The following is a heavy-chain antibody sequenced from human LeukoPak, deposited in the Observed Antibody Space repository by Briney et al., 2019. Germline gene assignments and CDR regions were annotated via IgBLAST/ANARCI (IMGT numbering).Heavy chain of an antibody. CDR1: GGTFSSYD. D-gene: IGHD6-19*01. J-gene: IGHJ4*02. Sequence: ASVKVSCKASGGTFSSYDINWVRQATGQGLEWMGWMNPNSGNTGYAQKFQGRVTMTRNTSISTAYMELSSLRSEDTAVYYCARSSPGRIAVAGKFDYWGQGTLVTVSS. CDR2: MNPNSGNT. V-gene: IGHV1-8*02. CDR3: ARSSPGRIAVAGKFDY.